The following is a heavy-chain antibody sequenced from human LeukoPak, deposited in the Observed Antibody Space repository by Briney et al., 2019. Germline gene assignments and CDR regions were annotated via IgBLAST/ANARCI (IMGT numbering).Heavy chain of an antibody. CDR1: GYSISSGYY. J-gene: IGHJ3*02. V-gene: IGHV4-38-2*02. CDR2: IYHSGST. Sequence: PSQTLSLTCTVSGYSISSGYYWGWIRQPPGKGLEWIGSIYHSGSTYYNPSLKSRVTISVDTSKNQFSLKLSSVTAADTAVYYCARGYYDSSGYFLHAFDIWGQGTMVTVSS. CDR3: ARGYYDSSGYFLHAFDI. D-gene: IGHD3-22*01.